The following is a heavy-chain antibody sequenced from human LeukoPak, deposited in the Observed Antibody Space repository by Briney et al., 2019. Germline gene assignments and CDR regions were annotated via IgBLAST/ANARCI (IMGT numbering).Heavy chain of an antibody. Sequence: KPGGSLRLSCAASGFTFSDYYMSWIRQAPGKGLEWVLHISSSGSTIYYADSVKGRFTISRDNAKNSLYLQMNSLRAEDTAVYYCATSYSYGQPEFDYWGQGTLVTVSS. CDR3: ATSYSYGQPEFDY. J-gene: IGHJ4*02. CDR2: ISSSGSTI. D-gene: IGHD5-18*01. V-gene: IGHV3-11*01. CDR1: GFTFSDYY.